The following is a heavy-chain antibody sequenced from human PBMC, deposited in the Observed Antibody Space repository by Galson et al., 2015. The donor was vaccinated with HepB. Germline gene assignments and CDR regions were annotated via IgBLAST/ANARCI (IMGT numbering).Heavy chain of an antibody. Sequence: SVKVSCKASGYTFTSYGISWVRQAPGQGLEWMGWISAYNGNTNYAQKLQGRVTMTTDTSTSTAYMELRSLRSDDTAVYYCARAPYIRFLEWFYYYYMDVWGKGTTVTVSS. D-gene: IGHD3-3*01. CDR2: ISAYNGNT. V-gene: IGHV1-18*01. J-gene: IGHJ6*03. CDR1: GYTFTSYG. CDR3: ARAPYIRFLEWFYYYYMDV.